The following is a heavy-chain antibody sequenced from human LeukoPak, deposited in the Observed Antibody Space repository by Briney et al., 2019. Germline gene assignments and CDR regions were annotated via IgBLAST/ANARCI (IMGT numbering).Heavy chain of an antibody. V-gene: IGHV4-4*07. J-gene: IGHJ4*02. CDR2: IYTSGST. CDR3: ARDASSGWFTILDY. D-gene: IGHD6-19*01. Sequence: SETLSLTCTVSGGSISSYYWSWIRQPAGKGLEWIGRIYTSGSTNYNPSLKSRVTMSVDTSKNQFSLKLSSVTAADTAVYYCARDASSGWFTILDYWGQGTLVTVSS. CDR1: GGSISSYY.